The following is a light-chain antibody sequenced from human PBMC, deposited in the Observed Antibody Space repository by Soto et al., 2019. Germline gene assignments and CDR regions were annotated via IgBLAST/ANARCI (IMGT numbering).Light chain of an antibody. CDR3: QQLNTYPVT. J-gene: IGKJ4*01. V-gene: IGKV1-9*01. CDR2: AAS. Sequence: INLTQSPSPLSAFVEDGVPISCRASHGISRYLSWYQQKPGQAPKLLISAASTLESGVPARFSGSGYGTDFTLSITSLQPEDFATYYCQQLNTYPVTFGGGTKVDI. CDR1: HGISRY.